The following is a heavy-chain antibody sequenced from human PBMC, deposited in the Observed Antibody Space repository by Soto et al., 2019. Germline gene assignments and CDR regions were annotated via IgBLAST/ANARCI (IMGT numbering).Heavy chain of an antibody. J-gene: IGHJ5*02. D-gene: IGHD2-2*01. CDR3: ARGDIVLVPASEGNWFDP. CDR1: AYSFTTYH. Sequence: QVQLVQSGAEVKKPGASVTLSCKASAYSFTTYHIHWVRQAPGQGLEWMGLINPDAGATNYAQRCQGRHRLTRDTSTSTVYMELRSLRFDDTAVYYCARGDIVLVPASEGNWFDPWGQGTLVTVSS. CDR2: INPDAGAT. V-gene: IGHV1-46*01.